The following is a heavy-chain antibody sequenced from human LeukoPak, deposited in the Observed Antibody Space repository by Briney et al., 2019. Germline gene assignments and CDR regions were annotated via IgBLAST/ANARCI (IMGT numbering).Heavy chain of an antibody. CDR3: ARDLRGVADV. Sequence: NPGGSLRLSCAASGFALSSHWMGWVRQAPGKGLEWVSSISSSSSYIYYADSVKGRFTISRDNAKNSLYLQMNSLRAEDTAVYYCARDLRGVADVWGKGTTVTVSS. J-gene: IGHJ6*04. CDR1: GFALSSHW. CDR2: ISSSSSYI. V-gene: IGHV3-21*01. D-gene: IGHD3-3*01.